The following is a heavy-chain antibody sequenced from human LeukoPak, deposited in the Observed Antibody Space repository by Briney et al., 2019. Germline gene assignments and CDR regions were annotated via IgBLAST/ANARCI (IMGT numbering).Heavy chain of an antibody. Sequence: GGSLRPSCAASGFTLSNYWMHWVRQAPGKGLVWVSHINTDGTTTNYADSVKGRFTISRDNAKNTLYLQMNSLKTEDTAVYYCARCRSTSCYGNTFDIWGQGTMVTVSS. J-gene: IGHJ3*02. V-gene: IGHV3-74*01. CDR3: ARCRSTSCYGNTFDI. CDR1: GFTLSNYW. CDR2: INTDGTTT. D-gene: IGHD2-2*01.